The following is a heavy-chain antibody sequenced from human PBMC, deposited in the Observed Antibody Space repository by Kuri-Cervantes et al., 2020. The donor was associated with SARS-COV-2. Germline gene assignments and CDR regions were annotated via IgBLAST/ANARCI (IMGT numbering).Heavy chain of an antibody. Sequence: GGSLRLSCAASGFTFSSYWMSWVRQAPGKGLEWVANIKQDGSEKYYVDSVKGRFTISRDNAKNSLYLQMNSLRAEDTAVYYCARDGDFWSGYSEGYCSGSSCYPGDWGQGTLVTVSS. J-gene: IGHJ4*02. V-gene: IGHV3-7*03. D-gene: IGHD2-15*01. CDR1: GFTFSSYW. CDR2: IKQDGSEK. CDR3: ARDGDFWSGYSEGYCSGSSCYPGD.